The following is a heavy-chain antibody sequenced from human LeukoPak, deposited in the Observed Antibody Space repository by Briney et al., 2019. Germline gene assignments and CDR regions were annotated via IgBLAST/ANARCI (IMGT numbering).Heavy chain of an antibody. CDR1: GFTFSSYA. CDR3: AKLTMIVVVPGCYFDY. CDR2: ISGGGGST. Sequence: GGSLRLSCAASGFTFSSYAMSWVRQAPGKGLEWVSAISGGGGSTYYADSVRGRFTISRDNSKNTLYLQMNSLRAEDTAVYYCAKLTMIVVVPGCYFDYWGQGTLVTVSS. V-gene: IGHV3-23*01. D-gene: IGHD3-22*01. J-gene: IGHJ4*02.